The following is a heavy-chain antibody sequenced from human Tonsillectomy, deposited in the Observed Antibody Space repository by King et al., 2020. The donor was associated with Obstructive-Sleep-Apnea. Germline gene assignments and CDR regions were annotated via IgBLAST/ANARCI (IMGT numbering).Heavy chain of an antibody. CDR3: AKDPKIVVVITTPFDY. CDR2: ISSSGGST. J-gene: IGHJ4*02. D-gene: IGHD3-22*01. Sequence: VQLVESGGGLVQPGGSLRLSCAASGFTFSSYAMSWVRQAPGKGLEWVSGISSSGGSTYYADSVKGRFTISRDNSNNTLYLQMNSLRAEDTAVYYCAKDPKIVVVITTPFDYWGQGTLVTVSS. CDR1: GFTFSSYA. V-gene: IGHV3-23*04.